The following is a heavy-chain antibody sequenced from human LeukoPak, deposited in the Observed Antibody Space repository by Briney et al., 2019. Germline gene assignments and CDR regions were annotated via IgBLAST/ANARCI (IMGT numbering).Heavy chain of an antibody. CDR2: ISGSGGST. J-gene: IGHJ4*02. D-gene: IGHD3-10*01. CDR1: GFTFSSYA. Sequence: QPGGSLRLSCAASGFTFSSYAMSWVCQAPGKGLEWVSAISGSGGSTYYAASVKGRFTISRDNSKNTLNLQMNSLRAEDTAVYYCAKDLDDSGIDPVFDYWGQGTLVTVSS. CDR3: AKDLDDSGIDPVFDY. V-gene: IGHV3-23*01.